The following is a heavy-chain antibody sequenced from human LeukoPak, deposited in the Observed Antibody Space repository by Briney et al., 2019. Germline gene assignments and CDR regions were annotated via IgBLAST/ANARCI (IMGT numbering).Heavy chain of an antibody. CDR2: ISGSGGTT. D-gene: IGHD6-13*01. Sequence: GGSLRLSCAASGFTFSSYAMSWVRQAPGKGLEWVSAISGSGGTTHYADSVKGRFTISRDNSKNTLYLQMNSLRAEDTAVYYCARDTSYSSSWYYFDYWGQGTLVTVSS. J-gene: IGHJ4*02. CDR1: GFTFSSYA. CDR3: ARDTSYSSSWYYFDY. V-gene: IGHV3-23*01.